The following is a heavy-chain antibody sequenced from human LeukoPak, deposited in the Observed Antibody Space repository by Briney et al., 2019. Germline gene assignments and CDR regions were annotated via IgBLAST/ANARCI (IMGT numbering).Heavy chain of an antibody. V-gene: IGHV3-9*01. CDR2: ISWNSGSI. Sequence: GGSLRLSCAASGFTFDDYAMHWVRQAPGKGLEWVSGISWNSGSIGYADSVKGRFTISRDNAKNSLYLQMNSLRAEDTALYYCAKDLWRYSGYDWRARPFDYWGQGTLVTVSS. J-gene: IGHJ4*02. CDR3: AKDLWRYSGYDWRARPFDY. D-gene: IGHD5-12*01. CDR1: GFTFDDYA.